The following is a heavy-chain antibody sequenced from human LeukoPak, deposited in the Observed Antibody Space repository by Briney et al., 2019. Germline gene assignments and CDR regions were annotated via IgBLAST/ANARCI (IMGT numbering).Heavy chain of an antibody. J-gene: IGHJ5*02. CDR2: IYWNDDK. CDR1: GFSLSTSGVG. V-gene: IGHV2-5*01. Sequence: SGPTLVKPTETLTLTCTFSGFSLSTSGVGVGWIRQPPGKALDWLAIIYWNDDKRYSPSLKTRLNNTKDTSKNQVVLTMTNIDPVDTATYYCAHTIGRSGFDPWGQGTLVTVSS. CDR3: AHTIGRSGFDP. D-gene: IGHD3-16*01.